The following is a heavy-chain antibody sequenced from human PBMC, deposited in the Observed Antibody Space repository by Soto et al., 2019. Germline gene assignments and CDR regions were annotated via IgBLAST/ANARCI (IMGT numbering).Heavy chain of an antibody. CDR1: GDSIRSSSY. V-gene: IGHV4-39*01. D-gene: IGHD6-13*01. J-gene: IGHJ6*02. CDR2: IYSTGNT. CDR3: RRSSRYSTDV. Sequence: QLQLQESGPGLVKPSETLSLTCTVSGDSIRSSSYWGWIRQPRGKGMEWIGSIYSTGNTYYNPSLNSHITISVDTSTHQFSLKVISVTAADTAVYYCRRSSRYSTDVWGQGTTVTVSS.